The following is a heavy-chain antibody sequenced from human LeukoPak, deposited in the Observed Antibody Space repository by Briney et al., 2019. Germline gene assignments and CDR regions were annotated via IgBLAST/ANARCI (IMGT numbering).Heavy chain of an antibody. CDR2: IYYSGST. CDR3: ARGYSSSWFYFDY. J-gene: IGHJ4*02. CDR1: GGSISTYY. D-gene: IGHD6-13*01. V-gene: IGHV4-59*01. Sequence: SETLSHTCTVSGGSISTYYWSWIRQPPGKGLKWIDYIYYSGSTNYNPSLKSRVTISVDTSKSQFSLKLSSVTAPDTAVYYCARGYSSSWFYFDYWGQGTLVTVSS.